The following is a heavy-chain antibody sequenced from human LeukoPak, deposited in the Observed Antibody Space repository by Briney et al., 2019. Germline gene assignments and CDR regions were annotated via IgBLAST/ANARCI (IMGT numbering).Heavy chain of an antibody. CDR2: ISSSGSTI. J-gene: IGHJ4*02. D-gene: IGHD3-10*01. CDR1: GFTFSDYY. Sequence: AGGSLTLSCAAAGFTFSDYYMSWVRQAPGKGLGWVSYISSSGSTIYYADSVKGRFTTSRDNPKNSLYLQMNSLRAEDTAVYYCARVMVRGVKALDYWGQGTLVTVSS. V-gene: IGHV3-11*01. CDR3: ARVMVRGVKALDY.